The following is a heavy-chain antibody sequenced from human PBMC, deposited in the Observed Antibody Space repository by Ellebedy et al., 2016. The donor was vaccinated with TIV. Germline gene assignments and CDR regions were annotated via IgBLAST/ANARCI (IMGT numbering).Heavy chain of an antibody. V-gene: IGHV5-51*01. D-gene: IGHD4-11*01. CDR2: IYPGDSDT. CDR3: ARLTSVARGAFDY. CDR1: GYSFTSYW. J-gene: IGHJ4*02. Sequence: GESLKISCKGSGYSFTSYWIGRVRQMPGKGPEWLGIIYPGDSDTRYSPSFQGQVTISADKSISTAYLQWSSLKASDTAMYYCARLTSVARGAFDYWGQGTLVTVSS.